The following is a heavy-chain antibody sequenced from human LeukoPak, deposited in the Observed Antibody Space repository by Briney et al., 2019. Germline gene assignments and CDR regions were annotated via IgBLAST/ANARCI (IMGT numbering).Heavy chain of an antibody. D-gene: IGHD2-15*01. CDR3: ATTFPYCADGTCAL. Sequence: PGGSLRLSCVATGLAFQNYWMTWVRQAPGKGPEWVATIRPDGSTFTYVDAVRGRFTISRDNPKNSLYLQMHSLRADDTAVYYRATTFPYCADGTCALGGQGTLVIVSS. CDR2: IRPDGSTF. CDR1: GLAFQNYW. V-gene: IGHV3-7*01. J-gene: IGHJ1*01.